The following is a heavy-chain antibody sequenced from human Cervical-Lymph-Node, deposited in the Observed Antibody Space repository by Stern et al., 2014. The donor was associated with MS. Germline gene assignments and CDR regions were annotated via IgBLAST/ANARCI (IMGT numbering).Heavy chain of an antibody. Sequence: VQLVESGGDVVQPGRSLRLSCAASRFSISDYAMHWVPQAPGKGLEGVATISYDGSSKRYADSVKGRFTISRDNLKNTVYVQMNSLRAEDTAVYYCTREDCSGGSCRGMDVWGQGTTVTVSS. CDR3: TREDCSGGSCRGMDV. CDR2: ISYDGSSK. V-gene: IGHV3-30-3*01. D-gene: IGHD2-15*01. CDR1: RFSISDYA. J-gene: IGHJ6*02.